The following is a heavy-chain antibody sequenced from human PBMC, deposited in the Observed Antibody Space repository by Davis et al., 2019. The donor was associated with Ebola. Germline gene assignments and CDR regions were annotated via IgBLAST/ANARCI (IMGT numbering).Heavy chain of an antibody. D-gene: IGHD3-3*01. J-gene: IGHJ5*02. CDR3: ARDAHDFWSGSVWFDP. CDR1: GYTFTSYG. V-gene: IGHV1-18*04. Sequence: ASVKVSCNAXGYTFTSYGISWVRQAPGQGLEWMGWISAYNGNTNYAQKLQGRVTMTTDTSTSTAYMELRSLRSDDTAVYYCARDAHDFWSGSVWFDPWGQGTLVTVSS. CDR2: ISAYNGNT.